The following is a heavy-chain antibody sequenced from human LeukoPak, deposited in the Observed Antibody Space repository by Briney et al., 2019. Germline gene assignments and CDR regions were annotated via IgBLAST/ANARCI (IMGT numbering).Heavy chain of an antibody. CDR2: ISAYNGNT. CDR3: AREGYGGPVDY. CDR1: GYTFTSYG. V-gene: IGHV1-18*01. D-gene: IGHD4-23*01. J-gene: IGHJ4*02. Sequence: ASVKVSCKASGYTFTSYGISWVRQAPGQGLEWMGWISAYNGNTNYAQKLQGRVTMTTDTYTSTDYMELRSLRSDDTVVYYCAREGYGGPVDYWGQGNLVTVSS.